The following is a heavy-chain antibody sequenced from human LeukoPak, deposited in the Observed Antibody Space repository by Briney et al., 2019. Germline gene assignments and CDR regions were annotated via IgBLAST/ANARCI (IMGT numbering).Heavy chain of an antibody. CDR2: IKQDGSEK. V-gene: IGHV3-7*01. CDR3: ARVPLRSQWLKPDYFDY. J-gene: IGHJ4*02. D-gene: IGHD6-19*01. Sequence: PGGSLRLSCAASGFTFSSYWMSWVRQAPGKGLEWVANIKQDGSEKYYVDSVKGRFTISRDNAKNSLYLQMNSLRAEDTAVYYCARVPLRSQWLKPDYFDYWGQGTLVTVSS. CDR1: GFTFSSYW.